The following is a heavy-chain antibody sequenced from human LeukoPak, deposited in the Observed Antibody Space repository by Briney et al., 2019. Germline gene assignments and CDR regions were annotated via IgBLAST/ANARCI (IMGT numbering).Heavy chain of an antibody. CDR1: GFTFSSYG. D-gene: IGHD3-10*01. V-gene: IGHV3-23*01. Sequence: GGSLRLSCAASGFTFSSYGMSWVRQAPGKGLEWVSAISGSGGSTYYADSVKGRFTISRDNSKNTLYLQMNSLRAEDTAVYYCAKDITVRPGLSDYWGQGTLVIVSS. CDR3: AKDITVRPGLSDY. J-gene: IGHJ4*02. CDR2: ISGSGGST.